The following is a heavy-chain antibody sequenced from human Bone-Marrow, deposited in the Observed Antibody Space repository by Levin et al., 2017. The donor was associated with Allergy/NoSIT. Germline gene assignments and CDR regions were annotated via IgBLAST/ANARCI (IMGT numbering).Heavy chain of an antibody. V-gene: IGHV3-9*01. CDR1: GFTFDDYA. D-gene: IGHD6-13*01. Sequence: PGGSLRLSCAASGFTFDDYAMHWVRQAPGKGLEWVSGISWNSGSIGYADSVKGRFTISRDNAKNSLYLQMNSLRAEDTALYYCAKTGIAAAAGVDWFDPGGQGTLVTVSS. CDR3: AKTGIAAAAGVDWFDP. J-gene: IGHJ5*02. CDR2: ISWNSGSI.